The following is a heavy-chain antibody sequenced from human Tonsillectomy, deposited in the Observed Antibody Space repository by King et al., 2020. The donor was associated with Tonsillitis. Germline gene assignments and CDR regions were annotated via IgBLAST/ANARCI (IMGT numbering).Heavy chain of an antibody. CDR1: GFTFSSYA. CDR2: ISYDGSNK. Sequence: QIQLVQSGGGVVQPGRSLRLSCAASGFTFSSYAMHWVCQAPGKGLEWVAVISYDGSNKYYADSVKGRFTISRDNSKNTLYLQMNSLRAEDTAVYYCARIPGITIFFGLVDYWGQGTLVTVSS. J-gene: IGHJ4*02. CDR3: ARIPGITIFFGLVDY. V-gene: IGHV3-30*04. D-gene: IGHD3-9*01.